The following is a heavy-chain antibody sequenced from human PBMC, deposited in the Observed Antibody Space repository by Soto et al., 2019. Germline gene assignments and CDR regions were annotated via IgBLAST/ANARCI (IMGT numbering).Heavy chain of an antibody. V-gene: IGHV3-30*18. Sequence: QVQLVESGGGVVQPGRSLRLSCAASGFTFSSYGMHRVRQAPGKGLEWVAVISYDGSNKYYADSVKGRFTISRDNSKNTLYLQMNSLRAEDTAVYYCAKDRSLWGDAFDIWGQGTMVTVSS. D-gene: IGHD7-27*01. CDR3: AKDRSLWGDAFDI. J-gene: IGHJ3*02. CDR2: ISYDGSNK. CDR1: GFTFSSYG.